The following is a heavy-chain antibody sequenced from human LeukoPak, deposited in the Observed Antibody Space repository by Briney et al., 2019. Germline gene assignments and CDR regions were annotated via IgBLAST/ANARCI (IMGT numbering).Heavy chain of an antibody. CDR3: ARDRIGGTYYDY. CDR2: ISSSSSYI. CDR1: AFTFSSYS. D-gene: IGHD1-26*01. V-gene: IGHV3-21*04. Sequence: GGSLTLSCAASAFTFSSYSMNWVRQAPGKGLEWVSSISSSSSYIYYADSVKGRFTISRDDAKNSLYLQMNSLTSDDTAVYYCARDRIGGTYYDYWGQGTMVSVSS. J-gene: IGHJ4*02.